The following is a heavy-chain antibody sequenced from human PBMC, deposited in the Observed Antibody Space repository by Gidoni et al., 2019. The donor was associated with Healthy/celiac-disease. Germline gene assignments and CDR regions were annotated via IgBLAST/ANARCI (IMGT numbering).Heavy chain of an antibody. CDR3: ARGLVRGVYEDWFDP. CDR1: GGSFSGYY. J-gene: IGHJ5*02. CDR2: INHSGST. V-gene: IGHV4-34*01. Sequence: QVQLQQWGAGLLKPSETLSLTCAVYGGSFSGYYWSWIRQPPGKGLEWIGEINHSGSTNYNPSLKSRVTISVDTSKNQFSLKLSSVTAADTAVYYCARGLVRGVYEDWFDPWGQGTLVTVSS. D-gene: IGHD3-10*01.